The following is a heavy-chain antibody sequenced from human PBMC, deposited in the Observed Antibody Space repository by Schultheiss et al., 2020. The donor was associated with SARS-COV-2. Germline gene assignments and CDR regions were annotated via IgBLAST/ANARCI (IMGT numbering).Heavy chain of an antibody. CDR1: GFSLSTYGVG. J-gene: IGHJ6*04. CDR3: AHSRYTAMVTLMDV. Sequence: SGPTLVKPTQPLTLTCSFSGFSLSTYGVGVGWIRQPPGKALEWLALIYWNDDKRYSPSLKSRLTITKDTSKNQVVLTMTNMDPVDTATYYCAHSRYTAMVTLMDVWGKGTTVTVSS. V-gene: IGHV2-5*01. D-gene: IGHD5-18*01. CDR2: IYWNDDK.